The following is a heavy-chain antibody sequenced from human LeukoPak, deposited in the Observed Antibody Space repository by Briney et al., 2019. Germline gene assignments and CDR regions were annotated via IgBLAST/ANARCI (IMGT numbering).Heavy chain of an antibody. D-gene: IGHD4-23*01. CDR1: GYSFTSYW. Sequence: GEALKISCKGSGYSFTSYWIGWVRQMPGKGLEWMGIIYPGDSDTRYSPSFQGQVTISADKSISTAYLQWSSLKASDTAMYYCARQEGGNSNCYYYMDVWGKGTTVTVSS. J-gene: IGHJ6*03. CDR2: IYPGDSDT. CDR3: ARQEGGNSNCYYYMDV. V-gene: IGHV5-51*01.